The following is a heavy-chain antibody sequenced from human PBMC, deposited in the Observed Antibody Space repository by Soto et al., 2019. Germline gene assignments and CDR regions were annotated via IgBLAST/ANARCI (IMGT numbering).Heavy chain of an antibody. CDR1: GGTFSSYT. V-gene: IGHV1-69*04. Sequence: SVKVSCKASGGTFSSYTISWVRQAPGQGLEWMGRIIPILGIANYAQKFQGRVTITADKSTSTAYMELSSLRSEDTAVYYCARDGDVIAAESSWFDPWGQGTLVTVSS. CDR2: IIPILGIA. D-gene: IGHD6-13*01. CDR3: ARDGDVIAAESSWFDP. J-gene: IGHJ5*02.